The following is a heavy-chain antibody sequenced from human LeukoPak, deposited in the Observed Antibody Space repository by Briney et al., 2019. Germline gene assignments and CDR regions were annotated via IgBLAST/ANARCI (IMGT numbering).Heavy chain of an antibody. V-gene: IGHV1-46*01. CDR1: GRTFTGHY. CDR3: ARDQEAFDY. CDR2: IYPRDGST. Sequence: GASVKVSCRASGRTFTGHYIHWVRQAPGQGLEWMGMIYPRDGSTSYAQKFQGRVTVTRDTSTSTVHMELSGLRSEDTAVYYCARDQEAFDYWGQGTLVTVSS. J-gene: IGHJ4*02.